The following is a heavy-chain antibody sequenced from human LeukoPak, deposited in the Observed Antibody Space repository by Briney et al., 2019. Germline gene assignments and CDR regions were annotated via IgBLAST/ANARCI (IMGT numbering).Heavy chain of an antibody. CDR2: IIPILGIA. CDR1: GGTFSSYT. J-gene: IGHJ6*03. Sequence: SVKVSCKASGGTFSSYTISWVRQAPGQRLEWMGRIIPILGIANYAQKFQGRVTITADKSTSTAYMELSSLRSEDTAVYYCARVRGWSRLGGNYYYMDVWGKGTTVTVSS. V-gene: IGHV1-69*02. CDR3: ARVRGWSRLGGNYYYMDV. D-gene: IGHD1-26*01.